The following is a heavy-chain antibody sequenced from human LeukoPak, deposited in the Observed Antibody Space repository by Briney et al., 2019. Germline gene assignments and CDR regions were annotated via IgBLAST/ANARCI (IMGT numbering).Heavy chain of an antibody. D-gene: IGHD5-24*01. CDR2: IRYDGSNK. J-gene: IGHJ4*02. CDR1: GFTFSSYG. V-gene: IGHV3-30*02. CDR3: AKGFEMATITYFDY. Sequence: SGGSLRLSCAASGFTFSSYGMHWVRQAPGKGLEWVAFIRYDGSNKYYADSVKGRFTISRDNSKNTLYLQMNSLRAEDTAVYYCAKGFEMATITYFDYWGQGTLVTVSS.